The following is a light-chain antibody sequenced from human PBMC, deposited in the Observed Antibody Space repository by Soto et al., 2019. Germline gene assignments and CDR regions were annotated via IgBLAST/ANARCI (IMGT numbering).Light chain of an antibody. V-gene: IGLV1-47*01. CDR2: RND. Sequence: VLTQPSSVSGTPGQGVTISCSGSISNIGNNYVYWFQQLPGTAPKVLTNRNDQRPSGVPDRFSGSKSGTSASLAISGLRSEDEADYYCAAWDDTVRSYVFGTGTKLTVL. CDR3: AAWDDTVRSYV. J-gene: IGLJ1*01. CDR1: ISNIGNNY.